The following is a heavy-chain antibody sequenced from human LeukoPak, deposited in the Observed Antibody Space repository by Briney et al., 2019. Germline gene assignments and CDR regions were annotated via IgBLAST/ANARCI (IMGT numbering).Heavy chain of an antibody. CDR1: GYSISSGYY. CDR3: ARHASYDHYYCYYYMDV. V-gene: IGHV4-38-2*01. J-gene: IGHJ6*03. Sequence: PSETLSLTCAVSGYSISSGYYWGWIRQPPGKGLEWIGSIYHSGSTYYNPSLKSRVTISVDTSKNQFSLKLSSVTAADTAVYYCARHASYDHYYCYYYMDVWGKGTTVTVSS. CDR2: IYHSGST. D-gene: IGHD3-3*01.